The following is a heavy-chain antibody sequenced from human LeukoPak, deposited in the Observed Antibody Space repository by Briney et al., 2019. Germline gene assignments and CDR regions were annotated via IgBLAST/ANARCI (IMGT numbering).Heavy chain of an antibody. CDR1: GGTFSSYS. CDR3: ARWQRMLGFYYFDY. D-gene: IGHD6-25*01. V-gene: IGHV1-69*13. Sequence: SVKVSCKASGGTFSSYSITCVRQAPGQGLEWMGGIIPIFGTANYAQKFQGRVTITADESTSTAYMELSSLRSEDTAVYYCARWQRMLGFYYFDYWGQGTLVTVSS. J-gene: IGHJ4*02. CDR2: IIPIFGTA.